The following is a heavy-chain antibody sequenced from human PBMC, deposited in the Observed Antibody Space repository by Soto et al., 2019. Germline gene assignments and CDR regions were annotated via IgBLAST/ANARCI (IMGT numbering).Heavy chain of an antibody. CDR2: IYYSGST. CDR1: GGSISSSSYY. D-gene: IGHD3-9*01. J-gene: IGHJ4*02. V-gene: IGHV4-39*01. CDR3: ACTYYDILTGYYSLDY. Sequence: SETLSLTCTVSGGSISSSSYYWGWIRQPPGKGLEWIGSIYYSGSTYYNPSLKSRVTISVDTSKNQFSLKLSSVTAADTAVYYCACTYYDILTGYYSLDYWGQGALVTVSS.